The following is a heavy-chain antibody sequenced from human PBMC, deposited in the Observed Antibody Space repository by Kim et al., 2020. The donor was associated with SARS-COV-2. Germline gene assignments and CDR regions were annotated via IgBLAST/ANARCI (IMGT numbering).Heavy chain of an antibody. Sequence: YADSVKGRFTNSRENSKKTRYQQMNSLRAEDTAVYYCARDRAFGDYDSSDYWGQGTLVTVSS. J-gene: IGHJ4*02. CDR3: ARDRAFGDYDSSDY. D-gene: IGHD3-22*01. V-gene: IGHV3-33*01.